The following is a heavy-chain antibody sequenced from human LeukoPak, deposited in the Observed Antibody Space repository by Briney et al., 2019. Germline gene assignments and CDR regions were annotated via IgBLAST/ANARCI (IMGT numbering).Heavy chain of an antibody. Sequence: PGGSLRLSCAASGFTFSSYAMSWVRQAPGTGLEWVANINQDGSEKYYLDSVKGRFTISRDNAKNSLYLQMNSLRAEDTAVYYCVRGYGSGNYFANWFDPWGQGTLVTVST. J-gene: IGHJ5*02. V-gene: IGHV3-7*04. CDR3: VRGYGSGNYFANWFDP. D-gene: IGHD3-10*01. CDR1: GFTFSSYA. CDR2: INQDGSEK.